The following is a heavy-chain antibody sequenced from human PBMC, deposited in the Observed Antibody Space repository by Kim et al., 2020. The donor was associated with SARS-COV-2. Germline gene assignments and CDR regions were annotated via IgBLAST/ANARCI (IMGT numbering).Heavy chain of an antibody. V-gene: IGHV4-34*01. CDR3: ARGVRVNTSGYYY. CDR2: INHSGST. J-gene: IGHJ4*02. Sequence: SETLSLTCAVYGGSFSGYYWNWIRQPPGKGLEWIGEINHSGSTNYNPSLQSRVIISVDTSKNQFSLSLSSVTAADTAVYYCARGVRVNTSGYYYWGQGTL. D-gene: IGHD3-22*01. CDR1: GGSFSGYY.